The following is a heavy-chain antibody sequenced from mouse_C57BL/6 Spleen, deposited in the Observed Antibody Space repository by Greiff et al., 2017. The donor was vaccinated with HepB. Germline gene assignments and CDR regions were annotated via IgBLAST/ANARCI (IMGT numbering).Heavy chain of an antibody. CDR3: ARGRDFYYWRSCGDYCEY. Sequence: EVKLMESGGGLVKPGGSLKLSCAASGFTFSSYAMSWVRQTPEKRLEWVATISDGGSYTYYPDNVKGRFTISRDNAKNNLYLQMSHLKSEDTAMYLCARGRDFYYWRSCGDYCEYGGQRTTL. J-gene: IGHJ2*01. D-gene: IGHD1-1*01. CDR1: GFTFSSYA. CDR2: ISDGGSYT. V-gene: IGHV5-4*03.